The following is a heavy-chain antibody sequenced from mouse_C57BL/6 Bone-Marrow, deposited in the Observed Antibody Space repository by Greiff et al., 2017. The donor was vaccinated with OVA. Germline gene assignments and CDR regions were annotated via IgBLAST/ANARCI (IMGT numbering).Heavy chain of an antibody. CDR3: ARRDSNDWFAY. CDR1: GFTFSSYT. V-gene: IGHV5-9*01. J-gene: IGHJ3*01. D-gene: IGHD2-5*01. CDR2: ISGGGGNT. Sequence: EVMLVESGGGLVKPGGSLKLSCEASGFTFSSYTMSWVRQTPGKRLEWVATISGGGGNTYYPDSVKGRFTISRDNAKNTLYLQMSSLWSEDTALYYCARRDSNDWFAYWGQGTLVTVSA.